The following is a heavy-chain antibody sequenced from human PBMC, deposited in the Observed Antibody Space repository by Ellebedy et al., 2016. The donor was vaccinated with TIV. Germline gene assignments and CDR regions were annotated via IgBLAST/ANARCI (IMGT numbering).Heavy chain of an antibody. Sequence: SGTLSLTXAVSGGSISSSNWWSWVRQPPGKGLEWIGEIYHSGSTHYNPSLKSRVTISVDKSKNQFSLKLSSVTAADTAVYYCARAWGFKLNYFYYGMDVWGQGTTVTVSS. D-gene: IGHD1-7*01. CDR3: ARAWGFKLNYFYYGMDV. V-gene: IGHV4-4*02. CDR2: IYHSGST. CDR1: GGSISSSNW. J-gene: IGHJ6*02.